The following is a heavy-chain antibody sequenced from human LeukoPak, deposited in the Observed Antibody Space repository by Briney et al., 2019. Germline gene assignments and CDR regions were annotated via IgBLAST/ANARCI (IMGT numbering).Heavy chain of an antibody. D-gene: IGHD2-8*02. V-gene: IGHV4-59*01. CDR2: IYFSGST. J-gene: IGHJ4*02. CDR1: GGSISSYY. Sequence: ATLSLTCTVSGGSISSYYWSWIRQPPGKGLEWIGYIYFSGSTNYNPSLKSRVTISVDTSKNQFSLKLSSVTAADTAVYYCVREGGPWYYFDYWGQGTLVTVSS. CDR3: VREGGPWYYFDY.